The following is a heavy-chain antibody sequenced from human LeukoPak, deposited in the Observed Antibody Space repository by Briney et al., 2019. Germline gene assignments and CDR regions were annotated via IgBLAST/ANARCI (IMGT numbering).Heavy chain of an antibody. V-gene: IGHV4-4*07. D-gene: IGHD2-2*01. CDR3: ARVTSGSIPAAQGQYFDY. CDR1: GDSINGYY. J-gene: IGHJ4*02. CDR2: ISTSGST. Sequence: PSENLSLTCTVSGDSINGYYWSWVRQPAGQGLEWIGRISTSGSTDYNPSLKSRVTMSIDRSKNQFSLKLSSVTAADTAVYYCARVTSGSIPAAQGQYFDYWGQGTLVTVSS.